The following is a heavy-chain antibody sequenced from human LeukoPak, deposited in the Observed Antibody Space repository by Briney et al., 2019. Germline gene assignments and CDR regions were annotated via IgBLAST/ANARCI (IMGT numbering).Heavy chain of an antibody. CDR3: ARAGGFFSPFRY. D-gene: IGHD3-10*01. J-gene: IGHJ4*02. V-gene: IGHV4-31*03. CDR1: GGSISSGGYY. CDR2: IYYSGST. Sequence: SETLSLTCTVSGGSISSGGYYWSWIRQHPGKGLEWIGYIYYSGSTYYNPSLKSRVTISVDTSKNQFSLKLSSVTAADTAVYYCARAGGFFSPFRYWGQGTLVTVSS.